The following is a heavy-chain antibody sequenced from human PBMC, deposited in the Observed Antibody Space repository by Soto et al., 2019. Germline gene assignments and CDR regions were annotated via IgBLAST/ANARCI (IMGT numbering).Heavy chain of an antibody. Sequence: ASVKVSCKGSGYSFRSYDITWVRQAPGQGLEWMGWVHPETGSTGYAQRFQGRVSMTSDTPRNTTYMELSDLRVEATAVYYCARARVPADWLDPWGQGTLVTVSS. J-gene: IGHJ5*02. CDR3: ARARVPADWLDP. CDR1: GYSFRSYD. CDR2: VHPETGST. V-gene: IGHV1-8*02.